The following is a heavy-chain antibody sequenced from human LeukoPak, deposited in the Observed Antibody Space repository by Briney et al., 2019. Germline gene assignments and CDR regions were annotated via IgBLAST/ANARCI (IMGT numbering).Heavy chain of an antibody. J-gene: IGHJ6*03. V-gene: IGHV3-33*06. CDR1: EFTFSSYG. Sequence: LVESGGGVVQPGRSLRLSCAASEFTFSSYGMHWVRQAPGKGLEWVAVIWYDGSNKYYADSVKGRFTISRDNSKNTLYLQMNSLRAEDTAVYYCAKALYYYYMDVWGKGTTVTVSS. CDR2: IWYDGSNK. CDR3: AKALYYYYMDV.